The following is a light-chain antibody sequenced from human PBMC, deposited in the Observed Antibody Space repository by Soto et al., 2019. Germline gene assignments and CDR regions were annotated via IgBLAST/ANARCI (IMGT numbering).Light chain of an antibody. CDR2: AAS. Sequence: DIELTQSPSRLSASVGDRATITCRASQSIGYWLAWYQQKPGKSPNLLIYAASTVETGVPTRFSGSGFGTEFTLTIASLQPDDSASYYYQQYNSFSKTFGRGTKVDIK. CDR3: QQYNSFSKT. J-gene: IGKJ1*01. CDR1: QSIGYW. V-gene: IGKV1-5*01.